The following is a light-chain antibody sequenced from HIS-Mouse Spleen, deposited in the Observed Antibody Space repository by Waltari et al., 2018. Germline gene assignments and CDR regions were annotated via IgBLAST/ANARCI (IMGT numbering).Light chain of an antibody. J-gene: IGLJ1*01. CDR3: QSADSSGTYV. V-gene: IGLV3-25*03. Sequence: SYDLTQPPSVSVSPGQTARITCPGAALPKQSAYWYQQKPGHAPVLVIYKDSERPSGIPERFSGSSSGKTVTLTISGVQAEDEADYYCQSADSSGTYVFGTGTKVTVL. CDR1: ALPKQS. CDR2: KDS.